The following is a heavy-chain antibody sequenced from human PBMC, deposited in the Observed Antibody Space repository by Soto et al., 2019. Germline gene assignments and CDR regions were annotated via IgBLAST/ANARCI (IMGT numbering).Heavy chain of an antibody. CDR2: IHYTGNT. D-gene: IGHD2-2*01. CDR3: ARDRTSVNWYFDL. Sequence: QVQLQESGPGLVKPSETLSLTCTVSGDSISSYYWSWIRQPPGKGLEWIGYIHYTGNTNHNPSLKSRVTISVDTSKNQFSLKLSAVTAADTAEYYCARDRTSVNWYFDLWGRGTLVSVSS. V-gene: IGHV4-59*01. J-gene: IGHJ2*01. CDR1: GDSISSYY.